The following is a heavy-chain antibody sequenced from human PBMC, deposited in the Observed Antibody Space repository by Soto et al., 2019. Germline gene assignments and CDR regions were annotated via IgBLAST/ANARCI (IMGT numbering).Heavy chain of an antibody. CDR1: GGSISSSSYY. CDR2: IYYSGST. Sequence: SETLSLTCTVSGGSISSSSYYWGWIRQPPGKGLEWIGSIYYSGSTYYNPSLKSRVTISVDTSKNQFSLKLSSVTAADTAVYYCARDSGKYSSGSSPFDYWGQGTLVTVSS. J-gene: IGHJ4*02. V-gene: IGHV4-39*02. CDR3: ARDSGKYSSGSSPFDY. D-gene: IGHD6-19*01.